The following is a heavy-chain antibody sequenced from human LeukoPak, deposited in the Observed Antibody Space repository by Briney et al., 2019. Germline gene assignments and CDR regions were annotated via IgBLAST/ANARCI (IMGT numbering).Heavy chain of an antibody. D-gene: IGHD3-10*01. V-gene: IGHV4-59*01. CDR2: IYYNGNT. Sequence: SETLSLTCTVSGGSIGSYYWSWIRQPPGKGLEWIGYIYYNGNTNYDPSLKSRVTISVDTSKSQFSLKMSSVTAADTAVYYCACSMVRGVIGYYYGMDVWGQGTTVTVSS. J-gene: IGHJ6*02. CDR3: ACSMVRGVIGYYYGMDV. CDR1: GGSIGSYY.